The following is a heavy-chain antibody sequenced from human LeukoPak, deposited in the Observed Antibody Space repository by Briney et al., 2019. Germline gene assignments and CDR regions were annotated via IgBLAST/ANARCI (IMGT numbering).Heavy chain of an antibody. Sequence: GASVKVSCKASGYTFTSYGISWVRQAPGQGLEWMGGIIPMFGTANYAQKFQGRVTITADESTSTAYMDLSSLRSEDTAVYYCARGPGIAAAQDYWGQGTLVTVSS. CDR1: GYTFTSYG. CDR3: ARGPGIAAAQDY. D-gene: IGHD6-13*01. J-gene: IGHJ4*02. V-gene: IGHV1-69*13. CDR2: IIPMFGTA.